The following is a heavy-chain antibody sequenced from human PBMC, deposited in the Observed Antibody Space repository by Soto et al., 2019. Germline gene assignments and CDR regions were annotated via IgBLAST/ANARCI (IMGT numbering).Heavy chain of an antibody. V-gene: IGHV6-1*01. CDR2: TYYRSKWYN. CDR3: ARGSIAAAGTVLGYYYYGMEV. CDR1: GDSVSSNSAA. D-gene: IGHD6-13*01. Sequence: SQTLSLTCAISGDSVSSNSAAWNWIRQSPSRGLEWLGRTYYRSKWYNDYAVSVKSRITINPDTSKNQFSLQLNSVTPEDTAVYYCARGSIAAAGTVLGYYYYGMEVWGQGTTVTVSS. J-gene: IGHJ6*02.